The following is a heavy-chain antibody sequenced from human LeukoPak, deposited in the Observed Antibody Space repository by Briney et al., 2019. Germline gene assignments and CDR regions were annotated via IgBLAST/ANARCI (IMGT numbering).Heavy chain of an antibody. CDR1: GFTFSSYG. Sequence: PGSSLTLLCAASGFTFSSYGMHWVRQAPGKGLEWVAVIWYDGGNKYYADSVKGRFTISRDNSKNTLYLQRNSLRAEDTAVYCCARDGAYYDGSGTYYYYGMDGWSQGTTVTVSS. J-gene: IGHJ6*02. CDR2: IWYDGGNK. D-gene: IGHD3-10*01. CDR3: ARDGAYYDGSGTYYYYGMDG. V-gene: IGHV3-33*01.